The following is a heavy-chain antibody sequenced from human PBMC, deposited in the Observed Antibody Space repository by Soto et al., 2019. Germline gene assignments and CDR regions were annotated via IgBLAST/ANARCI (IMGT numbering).Heavy chain of an antibody. CDR3: AKDFERSAFDH. V-gene: IGHV3-43*02. Sequence: PGGSLRLSCAASGFIFDDYAMHWVRQVPGKGLEWVAMISDGGGNVYYADAVKGRFTVSRDNYRDFVYLEISSLTGDDAAVYYCAKDFERSAFDHWGQGTPVTVSS. J-gene: IGHJ4*02. CDR2: ISDGGGNV. D-gene: IGHD3-3*01. CDR1: GFIFDDYA.